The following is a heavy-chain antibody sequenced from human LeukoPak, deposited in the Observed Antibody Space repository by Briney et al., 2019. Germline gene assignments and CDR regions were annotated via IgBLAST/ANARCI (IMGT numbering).Heavy chain of an antibody. Sequence: SEILSLTCTVSGGSISSYYWSWIRQPPGKGLEWIGYIYYSGSTNYNPSLKSRVTISVDTSKNQFSLKLSSVTAADTAVYYCARVGDYYDSSGYYYYFDYWGQGTLVTVSS. V-gene: IGHV4-59*01. CDR1: GGSISSYY. CDR3: ARVGDYYDSSGYYYYFDY. CDR2: IYYSGST. J-gene: IGHJ4*02. D-gene: IGHD3-22*01.